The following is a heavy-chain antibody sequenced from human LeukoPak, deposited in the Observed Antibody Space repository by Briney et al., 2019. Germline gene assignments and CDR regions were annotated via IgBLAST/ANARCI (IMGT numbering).Heavy chain of an antibody. CDR3: ARDAISEYCSGGTCYPAFAH. CDR2: ISSSSSYI. J-gene: IGHJ4*02. V-gene: IGHV3-21*01. D-gene: IGHD2-15*01. Sequence: GGSLRLSCAASGFTFSSYSMNWVRQAPGKGLEWVSSISSSSSYIYYADSVKGRFTISRDNAKNSLYLQMNSLRAEDTAVYYCARDAISEYCSGGTCYPAFAHWGQGTLVTVSS. CDR1: GFTFSSYS.